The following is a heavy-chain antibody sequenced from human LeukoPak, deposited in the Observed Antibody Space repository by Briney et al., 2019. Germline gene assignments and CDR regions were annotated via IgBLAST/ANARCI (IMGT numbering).Heavy chain of an antibody. Sequence: SGPTLVKPTQTLTLTCTFSGFSLSTSGVGVGWIRQPPGKALEWLALIYWDDDKRYSPSLKSRLTITKDTSKNQVVLTMTNMDPVDTATYYCAHRLPSPLLQDDAFDVWGQGTMVTVSS. CDR3: AHRLPSPLLQDDAFDV. J-gene: IGHJ3*01. CDR2: IYWDDDK. CDR1: GFSLSTSGVG. V-gene: IGHV2-5*02.